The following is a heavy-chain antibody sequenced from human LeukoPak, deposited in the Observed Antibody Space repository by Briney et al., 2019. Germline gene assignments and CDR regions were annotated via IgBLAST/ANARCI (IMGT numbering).Heavy chain of an antibody. CDR1: GYTFTSYA. D-gene: IGHD3-22*01. Sequence: ASVKVSCKASGYTFTSYAMSWVRQAPGQGLEWMGWINTNTGNPTYAQGFTGRFVFSLDTSVSTAYLQISSLKAEDTAVYYCARDPDDYYYDSSGYFDYWGQGTLVTVSS. CDR3: ARDPDDYYYDSSGYFDY. CDR2: INTNTGNP. J-gene: IGHJ4*02. V-gene: IGHV7-4-1*02.